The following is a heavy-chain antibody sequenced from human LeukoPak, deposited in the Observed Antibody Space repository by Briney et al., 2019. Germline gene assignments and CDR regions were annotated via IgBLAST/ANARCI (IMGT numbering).Heavy chain of an antibody. CDR3: ARDGYRSRGFQH. CDR1: VFTVSSNY. CDR2: IYSGGST. V-gene: IGHV3-66*01. J-gene: IGHJ1*01. Sequence: PGGSLRLSCAASVFTVSSNYMSWVRQSPGKGLEWVSVIYSGGSTYYADSVKGRFTISRDNSKNTLYLQMNSLRAEDTAVYYCARDGYRSRGFQHWGQGTLVTVSS. D-gene: IGHD6-25*01.